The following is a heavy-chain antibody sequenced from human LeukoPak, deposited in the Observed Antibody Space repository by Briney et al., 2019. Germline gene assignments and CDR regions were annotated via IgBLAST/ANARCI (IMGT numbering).Heavy chain of an antibody. CDR3: ARQEVGRVSGSSYDD. D-gene: IGHD1-26*01. CDR2: IYPGDSDT. CDR1: GYIFTNYW. V-gene: IGHV5-51*01. Sequence: GASLEISFEGSGYIFTNYWIDWVRPMPGKGLEWMGIIYPGDSDTRYSPSFQGQVTISADMSISTAYLQWSSLKASATAMYYCARQEVGRVSGSSYDDWGQGSLVTVSS. J-gene: IGHJ4*02.